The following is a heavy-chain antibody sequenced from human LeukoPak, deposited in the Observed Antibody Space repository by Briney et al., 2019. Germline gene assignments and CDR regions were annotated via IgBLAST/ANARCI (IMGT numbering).Heavy chain of an antibody. D-gene: IGHD3-10*01. J-gene: IGHJ4*02. CDR2: IYPGDSDT. V-gene: IGHV5-51*01. Sequence: GESLKISCQGSGSRFTSYWIGWVRQLPGKGLEWMGIIYPGDSDTRYSPSFQGQVTISADKSISTAYLQWSSLKASDTAMYYCARGGYGSGSYYAYYFDYWGQGTLVTVSS. CDR1: GSRFTSYW. CDR3: ARGGYGSGSYYAYYFDY.